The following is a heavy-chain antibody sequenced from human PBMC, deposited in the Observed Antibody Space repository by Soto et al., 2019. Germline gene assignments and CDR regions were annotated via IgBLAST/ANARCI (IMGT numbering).Heavy chain of an antibody. D-gene: IGHD6-13*01. CDR3: ARDYSIAAAGAMFDP. Sequence: GGSLRLSCAASGFTFSDYYMSWIRQAPGKGLEWVSYISSSGSTIYYADSVKGRFTISRDNAKNSLYLQMNSLRAEDTAVYYCARDYSIAAAGAMFDPWGQGTLVTVSS. J-gene: IGHJ5*02. V-gene: IGHV3-11*01. CDR1: GFTFSDYY. CDR2: ISSSGSTI.